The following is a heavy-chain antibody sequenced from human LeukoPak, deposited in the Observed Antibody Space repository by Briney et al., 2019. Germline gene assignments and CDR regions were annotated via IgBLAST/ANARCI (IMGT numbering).Heavy chain of an antibody. CDR1: GGSISSYY. V-gene: IGHV4-59*12. CDR2: IYYSGST. J-gene: IGHJ4*02. Sequence: SETLSLTCTVSGGSISSYYWSWIRQPPGKGLEWIGYIYYSGSTNYNPSLKSRVTISVDTSKNQFSLKLSSVTAADTAVYYCAREHPSYDFWSRYYPLWGQGTLVTVSS. CDR3: AREHPSYDFWSRYYPL. D-gene: IGHD3-3*01.